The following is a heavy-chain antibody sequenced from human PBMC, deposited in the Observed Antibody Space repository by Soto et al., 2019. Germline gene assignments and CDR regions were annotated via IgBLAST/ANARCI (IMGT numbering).Heavy chain of an antibody. CDR2: ISGSGGST. J-gene: IGHJ4*02. CDR1: GFTFSSYA. V-gene: IGHV3-23*01. Sequence: EVQLLESGGGLVQPGGSLRLSCAASGFTFSSYAMRWVRQAPGKGMEWVAAISGSGGSTYYADSVKGRFTISRENSKNTLCLQMNSLRAEDAAVYDCAKDLVGSNADYYDYWGQGTLVTVSS. CDR3: AKDLVGSNADYYDY. D-gene: IGHD2-15*01.